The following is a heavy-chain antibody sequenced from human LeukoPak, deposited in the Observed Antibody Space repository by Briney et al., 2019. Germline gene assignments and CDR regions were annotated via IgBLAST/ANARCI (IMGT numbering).Heavy chain of an antibody. CDR1: GFIFSSYD. CDR2: ISSRSRTI. V-gene: IGHV3-48*04. CDR3: VRGTRAFDV. Sequence: GGTLRLSCAASGFIFSSYDFNWVRQAPGKGLEWVSYISSRSRTIYYADSVKGRFTISRDNAQKSLYLQINSLRGDDTALYYCVRGTRAFDVWGQGTMVTVSS. J-gene: IGHJ3*01.